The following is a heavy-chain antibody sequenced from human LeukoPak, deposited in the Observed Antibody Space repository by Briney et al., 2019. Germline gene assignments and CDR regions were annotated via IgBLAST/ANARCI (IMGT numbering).Heavy chain of an antibody. V-gene: IGHV3-74*01. D-gene: IGHD3-3*01. CDR3: ARGGQWNGYFDY. CDR1: GFTFSSYW. Sequence: PGGSLRLSCAASGFTFSSYWMHWVRQAPGRGLVWVSRINSDGSSTSYADSVKGRFTISRDNAKNTLYLQMNSLRAEDTAVYYCARGGQWNGYFDYWGQGTLVTVSS. CDR2: INSDGSST. J-gene: IGHJ4*02.